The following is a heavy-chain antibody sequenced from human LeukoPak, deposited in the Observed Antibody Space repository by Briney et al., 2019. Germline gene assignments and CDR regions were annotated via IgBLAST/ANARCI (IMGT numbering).Heavy chain of an antibody. Sequence: ASVKVSCKASGYTFTGYYMHWVRQAPGQGLEWMGWISAYNGNTNYAQKLQGRVTMTTDTSTSTAYMELRSLRSDDTAVYYCARDREQLVPYAFDIWGQGTMVTVSS. D-gene: IGHD6-6*01. CDR2: ISAYNGNT. J-gene: IGHJ3*02. CDR3: ARDREQLVPYAFDI. V-gene: IGHV1-18*04. CDR1: GYTFTGYY.